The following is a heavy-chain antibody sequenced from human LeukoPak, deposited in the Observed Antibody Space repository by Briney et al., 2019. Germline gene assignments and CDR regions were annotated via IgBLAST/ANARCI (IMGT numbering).Heavy chain of an antibody. CDR2: ISFDGSNK. J-gene: IGHJ4*02. V-gene: IGHV3-30*04. CDR1: GFTFSSYA. Sequence: PGRSLRLSCAASGFTFSSYAMHWVRQAPGKGLEWVAVISFDGSNKYYADSVKGRFTISRDNSKNTLYLQMNSLGAEDTAIYYCARGTVTTSPFDYWGQGTLVTVSS. CDR3: ARGTVTTSPFDY. D-gene: IGHD4-17*01.